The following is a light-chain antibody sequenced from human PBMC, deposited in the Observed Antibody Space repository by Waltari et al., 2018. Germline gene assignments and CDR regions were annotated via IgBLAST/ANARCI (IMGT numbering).Light chain of an antibody. CDR3: NSGDSSAFRWV. CDR2: EKN. V-gene: IGLV3-19*01. CDR1: SVRNHY. Sequence: SSELTQGPPVSVALGQTVRITCQGDSVRNHYASWYQQKPGQAPILVIYEKNNRPSGFPGRFPGSISGDTGSLTITGARAEDEADYYCNSGDSSAFRWVFGAGTRLTVL. J-gene: IGLJ3*02.